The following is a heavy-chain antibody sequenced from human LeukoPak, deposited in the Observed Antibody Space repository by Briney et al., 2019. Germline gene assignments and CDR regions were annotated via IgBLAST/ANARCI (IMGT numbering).Heavy chain of an antibody. CDR3: AKDIVGATNSAFDI. CDR1: GFTFDDYA. J-gene: IGHJ3*02. D-gene: IGHD1-26*01. CDR2: ISGDGGST. Sequence: GGSLRLSCVASGFTFDDYAMHWVRQAPGKGLEWVSRISGDGGSTYYADSVNGRFTISRDNSKNSLYLQMNSLRTEDTALYYCAKDIVGATNSAFDIWGQGTMVTVSS. V-gene: IGHV3-43*02.